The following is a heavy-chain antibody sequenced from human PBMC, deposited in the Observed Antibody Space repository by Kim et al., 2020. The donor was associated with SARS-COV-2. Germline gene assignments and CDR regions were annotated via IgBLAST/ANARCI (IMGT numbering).Heavy chain of an antibody. D-gene: IGHD2-2*01. V-gene: IGHV3-48*02. CDR2: ISSSSSTI. CDR3: AIYRGYCSSTSCYPPMDV. CDR1: GFTFSSYS. J-gene: IGHJ6*02. Sequence: GGSLRLSCAASGFTFSSYSMNWVRQAPGKGLEWVSYISSSSSTIYYADSVKGRFTISRDNAKNSLYLQMNSLREEDTAVYYCAIYRGYCSSTSCYPPMDVWGQGTTVTVSS.